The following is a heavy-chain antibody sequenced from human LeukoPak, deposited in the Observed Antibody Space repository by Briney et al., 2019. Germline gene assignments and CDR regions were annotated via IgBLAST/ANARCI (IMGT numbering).Heavy chain of an antibody. CDR1: GFTFDDYA. V-gene: IGHV3-9*01. D-gene: IGHD2-2*01. Sequence: GRSLRLSCAASGFTFDDYAMHWVRQAPGKGLEWVSGISWNSGSIGYADSVKGRFTISRDNAKNSLYLQMNSLRAEDTALYYCAKGGNKYQCLSKNGFDPWGQGTLVTSPQ. CDR2: ISWNSGSI. J-gene: IGHJ5*02. CDR3: AKGGNKYQCLSKNGFDP.